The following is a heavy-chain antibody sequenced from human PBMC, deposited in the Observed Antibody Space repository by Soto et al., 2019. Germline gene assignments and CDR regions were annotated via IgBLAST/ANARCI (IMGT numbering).Heavy chain of an antibody. CDR1: GCTFSSYA. CDR2: IIPIFGTA. Sequence: VASVKVSCKASGCTFSSYAISWVRQAPGQGLEWMGGIIPIFGTANYAQKFQGRVTITADESTSTAYMELSSLRSEDTAVYYCARSGYYYDSSALAGGMDVWGQGTTVTVSS. J-gene: IGHJ6*02. CDR3: ARSGYYYDSSALAGGMDV. V-gene: IGHV1-69*13. D-gene: IGHD3-22*01.